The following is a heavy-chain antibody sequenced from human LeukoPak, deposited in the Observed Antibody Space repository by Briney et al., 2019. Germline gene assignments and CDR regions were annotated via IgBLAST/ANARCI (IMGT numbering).Heavy chain of an antibody. CDR2: IWYDGSNK. V-gene: IGHV3-33*06. Sequence: GGSLRLSCAASGFTFSSYGMHWVRQAPGKGLEWVAVIWYDGSNKYYADSVKGRFTIPRDNSKNTLYLQMNSLRAEDTAVYYCAKDPEGEPAAIFGYWGQGTLVTVSS. D-gene: IGHD2-2*02. J-gene: IGHJ4*02. CDR3: AKDPEGEPAAIFGY. CDR1: GFTFSSYG.